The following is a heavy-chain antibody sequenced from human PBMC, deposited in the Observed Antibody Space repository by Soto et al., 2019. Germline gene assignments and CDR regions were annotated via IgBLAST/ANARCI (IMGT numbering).Heavy chain of an antibody. D-gene: IGHD2-8*01. CDR1: GFTFSSYG. J-gene: IGHJ4*02. CDR3: AKLRDFVVLPAGILDY. Sequence: GGSLRLSCAASGFTFSSYGISWIRLSPGKELEWVSVISGGGDTTYYTPSVKGRFTISRDDFRNTLYLQMNSLRTEDTAIYYCAKLRDFVVLPAGILDYWGPGTLVTVSS. V-gene: IGHV3-23*01. CDR2: ISGGGDTT.